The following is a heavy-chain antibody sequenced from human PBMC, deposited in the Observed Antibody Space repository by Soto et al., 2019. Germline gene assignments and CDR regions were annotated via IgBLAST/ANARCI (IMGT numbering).Heavy chain of an antibody. CDR1: GFTFSSYA. CDR3: AKDVRMIVGKEYFQH. Sequence: GGSLRLSCAASGFTFSSYAMSWVRQAPGKRLEWVSAISGSGGSTYYADSVKGRFTISRDNSKNTLYLQMNSLRAEDTAVYYCAKDVRMIVGKEYFQHWGQGTLVTVSS. D-gene: IGHD3-22*01. CDR2: ISGSGGST. J-gene: IGHJ1*01. V-gene: IGHV3-23*01.